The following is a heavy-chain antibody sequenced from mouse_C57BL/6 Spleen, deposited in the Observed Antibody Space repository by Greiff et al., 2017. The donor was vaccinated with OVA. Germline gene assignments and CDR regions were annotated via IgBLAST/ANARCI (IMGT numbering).Heavy chain of an antibody. CDR2: INPSNGGT. D-gene: IGHD2-4*01. CDR3: ATDDYDDYAMDY. Sequence: QVQLQQPGTELVKPGASVKLSCKASCYTFTSYWLHWVKQRPGQGLEWIGNINPSNGGTNYNEKFKSKATLTVDKSSSTAYMQLSSLTSEDSAVYYCATDDYDDYAMDYWGQGTSVTVSS. CDR1: CYTFTSYW. J-gene: IGHJ4*01. V-gene: IGHV1-53*01.